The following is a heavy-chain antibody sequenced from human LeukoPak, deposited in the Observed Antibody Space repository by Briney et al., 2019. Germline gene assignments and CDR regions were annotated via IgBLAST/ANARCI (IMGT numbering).Heavy chain of an antibody. D-gene: IGHD3-16*01. V-gene: IGHV1-2*02. J-gene: IGHJ3*02. CDR1: GYTFTGYY. Sequence: WASVKVSCKASGYTFTGYYIHWVRQAPGQGLEWMGWINPNSGGTNYAQKLQGRVTMTRDTSISTAYMELSRLRSDDTAVYYCATEYYDYVWGSYLMGAFDIWGQGTMVTVSS. CDR3: ATEYYDYVWGSYLMGAFDI. CDR2: INPNSGGT.